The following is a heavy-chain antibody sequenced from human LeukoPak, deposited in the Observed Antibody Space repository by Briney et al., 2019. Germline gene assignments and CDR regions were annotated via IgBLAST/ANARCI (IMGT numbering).Heavy chain of an antibody. CDR2: IYHSGNT. V-gene: IGHV4-38-2*02. CDR1: GYSISSGYY. Sequence: SETLSLTCTVSGYSISSGYYWGWIRQPPGKGLEWLGSIYHSGNTYYNPSLKSRGTISVDMSKNQFSLKLSSVTAADPAVYYCARSSGYRSSWYDYWGQGTLVTVSS. J-gene: IGHJ4*02. D-gene: IGHD6-13*01. CDR3: ARSSGYRSSWYDY.